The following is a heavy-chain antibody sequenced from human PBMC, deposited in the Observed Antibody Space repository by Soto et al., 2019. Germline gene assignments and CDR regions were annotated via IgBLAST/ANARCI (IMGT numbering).Heavy chain of an antibody. Sequence: QITLKESGPTLVKPTQTLTLTCTFSGFSLSTSGVGVGWIRQPPGKALEWLALIYWDDDKRYSPSLKSRLTITTDTSKTQVVLTMTNMDPVDTATYYCAPALGDCSGVSCYSKEIYFDYWGQGTLVTVSS. CDR3: APALGDCSGVSCYSKEIYFDY. CDR1: GFSLSTSGVG. CDR2: IYWDDDK. D-gene: IGHD2-15*01. J-gene: IGHJ4*02. V-gene: IGHV2-5*02.